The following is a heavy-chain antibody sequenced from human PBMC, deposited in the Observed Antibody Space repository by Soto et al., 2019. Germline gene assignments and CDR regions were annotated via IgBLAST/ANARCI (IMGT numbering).Heavy chain of an antibody. CDR1: GFTFSSYA. CDR2: ISGSGGST. V-gene: IGHV3-23*01. J-gene: IGHJ4*02. CDR3: AKVSAVWVDGYNPFDY. D-gene: IGHD3-16*01. Sequence: GGFLRLSCAASGFTFSSYAMSWVRQAPGKGLEWVSAISGSGGSTYYADSVKGRFTISRDNSKNTLYLQMNSLRAEDTAVYYCAKVSAVWVDGYNPFDYWGQGTLVTVSS.